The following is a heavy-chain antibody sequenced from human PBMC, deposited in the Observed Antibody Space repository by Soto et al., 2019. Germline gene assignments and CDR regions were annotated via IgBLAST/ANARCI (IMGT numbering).Heavy chain of an antibody. CDR3: VGTTSLQWYYRDV. V-gene: IGHV6-1*01. CDR1: GDSGSSNTAA. Sequence: QLQQSGPELVQPSQTLSLTCVISGDSGSSNTAAWNWIRQSPSGGLEWLGSTYYRSRWYNDYAVSVRGRRTINPDTSENQLSRHFYTVTPEDTAVYYGVGTTSLQWYYRDVWGRGTTVPVSS. D-gene: IGHD1-7*01. CDR2: TYYRSRWYN. J-gene: IGHJ6*03.